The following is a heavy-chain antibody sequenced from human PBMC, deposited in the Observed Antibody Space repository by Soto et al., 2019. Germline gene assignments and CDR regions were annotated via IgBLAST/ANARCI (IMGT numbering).Heavy chain of an antibody. V-gene: IGHV4-39*01. CDR1: GCSISSSSYY. Sequence: QLQLQESGPGLVKPSETLSLTCTVSGCSISSSSYYWGWIRQPPGKGREGIGSTYYSGSNYYNPSLKSHGTISVDTSKNQVSLELRCVTAADTAVYYCARRRGYRYGFYYWGQGTLVTVSS. CDR2: TYYSGSN. J-gene: IGHJ4*02. D-gene: IGHD5-18*01. CDR3: ARRRGYRYGFYY.